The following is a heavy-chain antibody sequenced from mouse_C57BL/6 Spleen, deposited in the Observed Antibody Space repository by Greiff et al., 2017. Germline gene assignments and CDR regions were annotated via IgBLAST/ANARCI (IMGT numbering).Heavy chain of an antibody. J-gene: IGHJ2*01. Sequence: VQLQQSGPELVKPGASVKISCKASGYSFTDYNMNWVKQSNGKSLEWIGVINPNYGTTSYNQKFKGKATLTVDQSSSTAYMQLNSMTSEDSAVYYCARWGYYGSSYVGDFDYWGQGTTLTVSS. D-gene: IGHD1-1*01. CDR2: INPNYGTT. CDR1: GYSFTDYN. V-gene: IGHV1-39*01. CDR3: ARWGYYGSSYVGDFDY.